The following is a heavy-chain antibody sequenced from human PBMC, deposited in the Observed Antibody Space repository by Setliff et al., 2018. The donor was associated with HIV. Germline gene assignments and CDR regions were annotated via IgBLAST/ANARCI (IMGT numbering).Heavy chain of an antibody. CDR1: GGSISSSSYY. D-gene: IGHD3-22*01. J-gene: IGHJ5*02. V-gene: IGHV4-39*06. Sequence: TSETLSLTCTVSGGSISSSSYYWVWIRPPPGKGLEWLGHIYYSGTIYYNPSLKRRLIISVDMSKSQFALNLNSVTAADTAVYLCARVAYDFSTIYYYENWFDPWGQGSLVTVSS. CDR2: IYYSGTI. CDR3: ARVAYDFSTIYYYENWFDP.